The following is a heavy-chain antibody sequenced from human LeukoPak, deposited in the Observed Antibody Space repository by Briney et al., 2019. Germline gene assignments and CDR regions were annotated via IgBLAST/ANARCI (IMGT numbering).Heavy chain of an antibody. CDR3: ASGLSY. CDR2: ISYDGSNK. J-gene: IGHJ4*02. Sequence: GRSLRLSCATSGFNFNTHPMHWVRQAPGEGLEWVAVISYDGSNKQYGDSVKGRFTISRDNPKNTLYLEMNRLRVGDTAVYYCASGLSYWGPGTLVTVS. D-gene: IGHD3-10*01. V-gene: IGHV3-30*01. CDR1: GFNFNTHP.